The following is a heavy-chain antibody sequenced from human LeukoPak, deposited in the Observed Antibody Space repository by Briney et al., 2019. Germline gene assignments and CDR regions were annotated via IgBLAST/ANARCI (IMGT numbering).Heavy chain of an antibody. J-gene: IGHJ4*02. D-gene: IGHD5-12*01. V-gene: IGHV3-53*01. CDR1: GFTLSSNS. CDR3: ARVGGYSGYDFLANGNYFDY. Sequence: PGGSLRLSCTVSGFTLSSNSMSWVRQAPGKGLEWVSFIYSAGSTHYSDSVKGRFPISLDNSKNNLYLQMNSLRDEDTAVYYCARVGGYSGYDFLANGNYFDYWGQGTLVTVSS. CDR2: IYSAGST.